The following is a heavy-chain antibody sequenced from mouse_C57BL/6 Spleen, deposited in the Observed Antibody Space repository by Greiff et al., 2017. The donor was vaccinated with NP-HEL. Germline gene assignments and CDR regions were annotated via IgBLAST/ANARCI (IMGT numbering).Heavy chain of an antibody. J-gene: IGHJ4*01. D-gene: IGHD2-4*01. CDR3: ARGKICYDYGGYSIDY. CDR1: GYTFTSYW. CDR2: INPSNGGT. Sequence: QVQLQQPGTELVKPGASVKLSCKASGYTFTSYWMHWVKQRPGQGLEWIGNINPSNGGTNYNEKFKSKATLTLDKSSSTAYMQLSSLTSEDSSVYSCARGKICYDYGGYSIDYWGQGTSLTVSS. V-gene: IGHV1-53*01.